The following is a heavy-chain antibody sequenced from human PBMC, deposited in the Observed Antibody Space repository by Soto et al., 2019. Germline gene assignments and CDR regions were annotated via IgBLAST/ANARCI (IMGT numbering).Heavy chain of an antibody. CDR2: IWYDGSNK. V-gene: IGHV3-33*01. D-gene: IGHD2-15*01. J-gene: IGHJ6*02. CDR3: ARDRGVVVAAINYYYGMDV. Sequence: PGGSLRLSCAASGFTFSSYGMHWVRQAPGKGLEWVAVIWYDGSNKYYADSVKGRFTISRDNSKNTLYLQMNSLRAEDTAVYYCARDRGVVVAAINYYYGMDVWGQGTTVTVSS. CDR1: GFTFSSYG.